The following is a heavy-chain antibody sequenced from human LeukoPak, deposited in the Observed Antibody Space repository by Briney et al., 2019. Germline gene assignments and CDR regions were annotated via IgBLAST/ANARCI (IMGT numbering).Heavy chain of an antibody. J-gene: IGHJ4*02. CDR3: ARYDSSGYPQRLDY. CDR2: IIPILGIA. Sequence: GASVKVSCKASGGTFSSYAISWVRQAPGQGLEWMGRIIPILGIANYAQKFQGRVTITADKSTSTAYMELSSLRFEDTAVYYCARYDSSGYPQRLDYWGQGTLVTVSS. V-gene: IGHV1-69*04. D-gene: IGHD3-22*01. CDR1: GGTFSSYA.